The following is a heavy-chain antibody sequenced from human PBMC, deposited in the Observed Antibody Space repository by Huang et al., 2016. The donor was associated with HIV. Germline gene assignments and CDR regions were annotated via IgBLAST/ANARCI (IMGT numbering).Heavy chain of an antibody. CDR1: GYSFTDYG. V-gene: IGHV1-18*01. J-gene: IGHJ3*01. Sequence: QAQLMQSGPEVKKPGASVKVSCKTSGYSFTDYGITWVRQAPGQGPEWVGGISAFNGDTEIAQMLQGRVTLTTDTSTSMAYMELRSLRFDDTAVYFCARDPKYHRIGYYRQRRGIDVWGQGTMVSVSS. CDR2: ISAFNGDT. CDR3: ARDPKYHRIGYYRQRRGIDV. D-gene: IGHD3-22*01.